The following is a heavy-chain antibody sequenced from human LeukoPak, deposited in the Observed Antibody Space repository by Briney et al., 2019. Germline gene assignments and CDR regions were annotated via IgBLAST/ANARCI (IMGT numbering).Heavy chain of an antibody. CDR1: EVTFSNAW. V-gene: IGHV3-23*01. D-gene: IGHD1-7*01. Sequence: PGGSLRLSCAASEVTFSNAWMSWVRQAPGKGLEWVSAISGSGGYTYYADSVKGRFTISRDNSKNTLLLQMNSLRAEDTAVYFCAKGTLDGTTLARGKYYFDYWGHGTLVTVSS. J-gene: IGHJ4*01. CDR3: AKGTLDGTTLARGKYYFDY. CDR2: ISGSGGYT.